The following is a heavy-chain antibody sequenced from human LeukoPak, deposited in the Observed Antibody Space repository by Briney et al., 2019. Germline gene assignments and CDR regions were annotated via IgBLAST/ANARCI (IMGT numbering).Heavy chain of an antibody. CDR3: AKDPAPCRITSFGVGHYFDY. J-gene: IGHJ4*02. CDR1: GFTFSSYG. CDR2: IRYDGSNK. Sequence: GGYLRLSCAASGFTFSSYGMHWLRQAPGKGLEWVAFIRYDGSNKYYEDSVKGRFTISRDNSKNTLDLQMNSRRAEDTPVYLWAKDPAPCRITSFGVGHYFDYWGQGTLVTVSS. D-gene: IGHD3-3*01. V-gene: IGHV3-30*02.